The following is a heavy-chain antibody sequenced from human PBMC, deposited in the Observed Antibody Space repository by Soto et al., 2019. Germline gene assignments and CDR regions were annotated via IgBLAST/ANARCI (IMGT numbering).Heavy chain of an antibody. CDR1: GFSLSTGGVG. V-gene: IGHV2-5*02. D-gene: IGHD4-17*01. Sequence: QITLKESGPPLVKPTQTLTLTCTFSGFSLSTGGVGVGWIRQPPRKALEWLALIYWDDDDRYRPSLKSRLSITKATHKHRVVSKMPNNNLLGTATSYRAPPYGDPLDYWGEGTLVTVSS. J-gene: IGHJ4*03. CDR3: APPYGDPLDY. CDR2: IYWDDDD.